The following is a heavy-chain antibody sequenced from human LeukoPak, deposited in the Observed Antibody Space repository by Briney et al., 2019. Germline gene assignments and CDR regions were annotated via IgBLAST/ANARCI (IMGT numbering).Heavy chain of an antibody. D-gene: IGHD3-22*01. CDR2: ITSSSSTI. CDR1: GFTFSTYS. J-gene: IGHJ3*02. Sequence: GGSLRLSCAASGFTFSTYSMNWVHQAPGKGLEWVSYITSSSSTIYYADSVRGRFTISRDNAKNSLYLQMNSLRDEDTAVYYCARVDWMIGAFDIWGQGTMVTVSS. V-gene: IGHV3-48*02. CDR3: ARVDWMIGAFDI.